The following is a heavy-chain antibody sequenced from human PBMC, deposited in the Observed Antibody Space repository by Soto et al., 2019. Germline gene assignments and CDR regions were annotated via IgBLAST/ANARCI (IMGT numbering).Heavy chain of an antibody. J-gene: IGHJ6*02. CDR1: GFTFSSYS. CDR2: ISSSSSTI. V-gene: IGHV3-48*02. Sequence: GGSLRLSCAASGFTFSSYSMNWVRQAPGKGLEWVSYISSSSSTIYYADSVKGRFTISRDNAKNSLYLQMNSLRDEDTAVYYCARESVLRFLEWFYYYYGMDVWGQGTTVTVS. D-gene: IGHD3-3*01. CDR3: ARESVLRFLEWFYYYYGMDV.